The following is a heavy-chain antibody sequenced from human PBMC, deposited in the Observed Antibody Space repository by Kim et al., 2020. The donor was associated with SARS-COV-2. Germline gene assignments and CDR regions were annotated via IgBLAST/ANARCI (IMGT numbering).Heavy chain of an antibody. V-gene: IGHV4-34*01. CDR1: GGSFSGYY. J-gene: IGHJ3*02. CDR2: INHSGST. D-gene: IGHD2-15*01. CDR3: GGYSDAFDI. Sequence: SETLSLTCAVYGGSFSGYYWSWIRQPPGKGLEWIGEINHSGSTNYNPSLKSRVTISVDTSKNQFSLKLSSVTAADTAVYYCGGYSDAFDIWGQGTMVTVSS.